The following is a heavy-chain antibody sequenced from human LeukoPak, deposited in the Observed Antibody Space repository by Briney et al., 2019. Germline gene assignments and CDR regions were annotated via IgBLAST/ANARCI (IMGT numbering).Heavy chain of an antibody. J-gene: IGHJ6*02. Sequence: ASVKVSCKASRYTFTSYYMHWVRQAPGQGLEWMGIINPSGGSTSYAQKFQGRVTMTRDTSTSTVYMELSSLRSEDTAVYYCASPTRYYYGMDVWGQGTTVTVSS. CDR1: RYTFTSYY. D-gene: IGHD1-26*01. CDR3: ASPTRYYYGMDV. V-gene: IGHV1-46*01. CDR2: INPSGGST.